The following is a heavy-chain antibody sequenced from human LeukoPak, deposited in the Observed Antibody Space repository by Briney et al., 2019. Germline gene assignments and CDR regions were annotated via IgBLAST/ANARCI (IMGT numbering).Heavy chain of an antibody. D-gene: IGHD2-2*01. Sequence: GASVKVSCKASGYTFTSYYMHWVRQAPGQGLEWMGGIIPIFGTANYAQKFQGRVTITADESASTAYMELSSLRSEDTAVYYCATPYCSSTSCYSYYYYYGMDVWGQGTTVTVSS. V-gene: IGHV1-69*13. CDR2: IIPIFGTA. CDR1: GYTFTSYY. J-gene: IGHJ6*02. CDR3: ATPYCSSTSCYSYYYYYGMDV.